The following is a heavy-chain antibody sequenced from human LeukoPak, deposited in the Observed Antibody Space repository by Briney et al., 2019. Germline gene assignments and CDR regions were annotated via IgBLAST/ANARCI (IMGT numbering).Heavy chain of an antibody. V-gene: IGHV3-30*02. CDR1: GFTFSSYG. D-gene: IGHD6-13*01. CDR3: AKARYSSRSVDY. CDR2: IRYDGSNK. J-gene: IGHJ4*02. Sequence: PGGSLRLFCAASGFTFSSYGMHRVRQAPGKGLEWVAFIRYDGSNKYYADSVKGRFTISRDNSKNTLYLQMNSLRAEDTAVYYCAKARYSSRSVDYWGQGTLVTVSS.